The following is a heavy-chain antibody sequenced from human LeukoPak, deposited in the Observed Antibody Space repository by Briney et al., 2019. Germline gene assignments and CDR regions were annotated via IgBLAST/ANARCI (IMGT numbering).Heavy chain of an antibody. D-gene: IGHD2-15*01. CDR2: IYYDGST. CDR3: PRGDMGPKDLDY. V-gene: IGHV4-39*07. Sequence: SETLSLTCTVSGGSISSSSYYWGWIRQPPGKGLEWIGSIYYDGSTYHNPSLKSRVTISVDTSKNQFSLKLSSVTAADTAVYYWPRGDMGPKDLDYGARETRVTVSS. CDR1: GGSISSSSYY. J-gene: IGHJ4*02.